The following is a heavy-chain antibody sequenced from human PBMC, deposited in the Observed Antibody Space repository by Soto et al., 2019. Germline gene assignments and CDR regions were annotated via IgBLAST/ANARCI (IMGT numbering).Heavy chain of an antibody. J-gene: IGHJ4*02. CDR2: IYWDDDK. CDR1: GFSVSTRGVG. CDR3: AHRQNFYGSGTYYFFY. Sequence: QITLKESGPTLVKPTQTLTLTCTFSGFSVSTRGVGVGWIRQPPGKALEWLALIYWDDDKRYSPSLTSRLTIAKDTSESQVVLTMTYMDPVDTATYYCAHRQNFYGSGTYYFFYWGQGTLVTVSS. D-gene: IGHD3-10*01. V-gene: IGHV2-5*02.